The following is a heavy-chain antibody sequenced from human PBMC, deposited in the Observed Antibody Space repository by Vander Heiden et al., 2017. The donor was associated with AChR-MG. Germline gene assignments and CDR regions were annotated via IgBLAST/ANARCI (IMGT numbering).Heavy chain of an antibody. V-gene: IGHV4-34*01. Sequence: QVQLQQWGAGLLKPSETLSLTCAVYGGSFSGYYWSWIRQPPGKGLEWIGEINHSGSTNYNPSLKSRVTISVDTSKNQFSLKLSSVTAADTAVYYCARGPLQRRRYFQHWGQGTLVTVSS. D-gene: IGHD1-1*01. CDR3: ARGPLQRRRYFQH. CDR2: INHSGST. J-gene: IGHJ1*01. CDR1: GGSFSGYY.